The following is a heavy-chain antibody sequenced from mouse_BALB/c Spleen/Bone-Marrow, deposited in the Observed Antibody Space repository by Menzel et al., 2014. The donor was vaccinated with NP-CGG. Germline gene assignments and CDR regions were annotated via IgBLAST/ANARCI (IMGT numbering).Heavy chain of an antibody. J-gene: IGHJ3*01. Sequence: VMLVESGGVLVQPGGSLKLSCAASGFTFSSYDMSWVRQTPAKRLELVATINTNGGTTYYPDSVKGRFTISRDNAKSTLYLQMSSRKSADTAIYYCARNRYDWFAYWGQGTLVTVSA. CDR3: ARNRYDWFAY. D-gene: IGHD2-14*01. CDR2: INTNGGTT. CDR1: GFTFSSYD. V-gene: IGHV5-6-3*01.